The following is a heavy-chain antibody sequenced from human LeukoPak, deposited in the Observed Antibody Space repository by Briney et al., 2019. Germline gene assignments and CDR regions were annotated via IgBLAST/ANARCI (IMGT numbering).Heavy chain of an antibody. D-gene: IGHD6-19*01. V-gene: IGHV4-39*01. CDR3: ARHQWHYYYYMGV. J-gene: IGHJ6*03. CDR2: IYYSGDT. Sequence: AETLSLTCTVSGGSISSSSYYWGWIRQPPGKGLEWIGSIYYSGDTYYNPSLKSRRVTISVDTSKNQFSLRLSSVTAADTAVYYCARHQWHYYYYMGVWGKGSTVTVSS. CDR1: GGSISSSSYY.